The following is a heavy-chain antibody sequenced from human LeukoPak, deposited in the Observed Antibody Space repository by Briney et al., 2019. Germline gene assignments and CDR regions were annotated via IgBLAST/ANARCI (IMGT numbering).Heavy chain of an antibody. CDR3: TRDHGY. V-gene: IGHV3-49*04. CDR2: IRSKAYGGTT. CDR1: GFTFGDYA. Sequence: GRSLRVSCTASGFTFGDYAMSWVRQAPGKGLEWVGFIRSKAYGGTTEYAASVKGTFTISRDDSKSIAYLQMNSLKTEDTAVYYCTRDHGYWGQGTLVTVSS. J-gene: IGHJ4*02.